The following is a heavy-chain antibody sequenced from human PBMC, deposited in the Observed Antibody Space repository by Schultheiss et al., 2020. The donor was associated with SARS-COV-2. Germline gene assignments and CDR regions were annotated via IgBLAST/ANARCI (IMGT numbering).Heavy chain of an antibody. V-gene: IGHV3-48*03. D-gene: IGHD3-22*01. J-gene: IGHJ4*02. Sequence: GGSLRLSCAASGFTFSSYEMNWVRQAPGKGLEWVSYISSSGSTIYYADSVKGRFTISRDNAKNSLYLQMNSLRAEDTAVYYCAKEVVTYYYDSSGLAQNPFDYWGQGTLVTVSS. CDR2: ISSSGSTI. CDR1: GFTFSSYE. CDR3: AKEVVTYYYDSSGLAQNPFDY.